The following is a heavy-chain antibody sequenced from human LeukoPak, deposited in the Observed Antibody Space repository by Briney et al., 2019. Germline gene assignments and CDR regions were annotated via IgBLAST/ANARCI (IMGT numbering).Heavy chain of an antibody. V-gene: IGHV3-7*01. Sequence: PGGSLRLSCAASGFTFSSYWMGWVRQAPGKGLEWVANIKQDGSEKYYVDSVKGRFTISRDNAKNSLYLQMNSLRAEDAAVYYCVREVYCSSTSCYTGYFQHWGQGTLVTVSS. D-gene: IGHD2-2*02. CDR1: GFTFSSYW. CDR2: IKQDGSEK. J-gene: IGHJ1*01. CDR3: VREVYCSSTSCYTGYFQH.